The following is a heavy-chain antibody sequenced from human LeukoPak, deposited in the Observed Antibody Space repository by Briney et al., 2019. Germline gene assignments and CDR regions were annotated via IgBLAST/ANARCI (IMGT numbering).Heavy chain of an antibody. CDR1: GFTFSNYW. CDR2: IKQDGTET. V-gene: IGHV3-7*01. CDR3: AREEEVWFGESNPDY. J-gene: IGHJ4*02. Sequence: GGSLRLSCAASGFTFSNYWMSWVRQAPGKGLEWVATIKQDGTETFYVDSVKGRFTISRDNAKNTLYLQMNSLRAEDTAVYYCAREEEVWFGESNPDYWGQGTLVTVSS. D-gene: IGHD3-10*01.